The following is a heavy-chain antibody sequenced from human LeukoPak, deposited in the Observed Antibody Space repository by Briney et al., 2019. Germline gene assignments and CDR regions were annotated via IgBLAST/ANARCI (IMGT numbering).Heavy chain of an antibody. CDR1: GFTFKLYW. D-gene: IGHD3-22*01. V-gene: IGHV3-74*01. CDR3: VRGGPSTWF. J-gene: IGHJ4*02. Sequence: GGALRLSFAAAGFTFKLYWMHWVRQVAGKGPVWVARINDDGSDTVYADSVKGRFTISRDDAKNMLFLQMNSLRGEDTAVYHCVRGGPSTWFWGQGTLVTVSS. CDR2: INDDGSDT.